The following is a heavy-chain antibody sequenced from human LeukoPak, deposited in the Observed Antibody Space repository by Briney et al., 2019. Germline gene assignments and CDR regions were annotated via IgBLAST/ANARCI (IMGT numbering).Heavy chain of an antibody. CDR1: EFTFSSHA. CDR2: ISNDGNDE. Sequence: GRSLRLSCAASEFTFSSHAMHWVRQAPGKGLEWVAVISNDGNDEYYAASVKGRFTISRDNSKNTLYLQMNSLRGEDTAVYYCARDQRKELWRGLLDYWGQGTLVTVSS. J-gene: IGHJ4*02. CDR3: ARDQRKELWRGLLDY. D-gene: IGHD1-26*01. V-gene: IGHV3-30*04.